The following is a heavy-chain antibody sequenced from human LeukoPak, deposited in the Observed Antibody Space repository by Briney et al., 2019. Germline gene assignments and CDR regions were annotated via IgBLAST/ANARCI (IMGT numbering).Heavy chain of an antibody. Sequence: SETLSLTCTVPGGSLSSYYWSWIRQPPGKGLGWIGYIYYIGSTNYNPSLKSRVTIAVDTSKNQFSLKLSSVTAADTAVYCCARGVTMVRGVIIPYTIDYWGEGTLVTVSS. CDR1: GGSLSSYY. J-gene: IGHJ4*02. CDR2: IYYIGST. V-gene: IGHV4-59*01. D-gene: IGHD3-10*01. CDR3: ARGVTMVRGVIIPYTIDY.